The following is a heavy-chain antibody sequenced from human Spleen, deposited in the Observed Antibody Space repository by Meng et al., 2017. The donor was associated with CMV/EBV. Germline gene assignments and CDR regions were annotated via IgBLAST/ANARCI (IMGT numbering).Heavy chain of an antibody. Sequence: ASVKVSCKASGYTFNGFYMHWVRQAPGQGLEWMGRIDPHSGGTNYTQRFESRVTMTRDTSTSTVYMELRSLRSDDTAIYYCARDSFDGYNWFDPWGQGTLVTVSS. J-gene: IGHJ5*02. D-gene: IGHD5-12*01. CDR2: IDPHSGGT. V-gene: IGHV1-2*06. CDR3: ARDSFDGYNWFDP. CDR1: GYTFNGFY.